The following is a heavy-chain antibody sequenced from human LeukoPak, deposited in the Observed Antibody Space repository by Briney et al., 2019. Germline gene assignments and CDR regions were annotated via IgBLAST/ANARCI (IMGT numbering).Heavy chain of an antibody. D-gene: IGHD4-11*01. CDR3: TTDYWDALDI. J-gene: IGHJ3*02. CDR1: GFTFSGSA. CDR2: IRSKANSYAT. Sequence: GGSLRLSCAASGFTFSGSAMHWVRQASGKGLEWVGRIRSKANSYATAYAASVKGRFTISRDDSKNTAYLQMNSLKTEDTAVYYCTTDYWDALDIWGQGTMVTVSS. V-gene: IGHV3-73*01.